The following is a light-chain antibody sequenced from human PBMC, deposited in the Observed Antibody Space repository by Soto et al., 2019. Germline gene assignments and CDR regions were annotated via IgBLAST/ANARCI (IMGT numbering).Light chain of an antibody. CDR3: QQRGNWPLT. CDR2: DAS. CDR1: QIISSY. V-gene: IGKV3-11*01. J-gene: IGKJ4*01. Sequence: ETVLTQSPATLSLSPGERATLSCRASQIISSYLAWYQQKPGQAPRLLIYDASNRATGIPARFSGSGSGTVFTLTISSLEPEDFAVYFCQQRGNWPLTFGGGTKVEIK.